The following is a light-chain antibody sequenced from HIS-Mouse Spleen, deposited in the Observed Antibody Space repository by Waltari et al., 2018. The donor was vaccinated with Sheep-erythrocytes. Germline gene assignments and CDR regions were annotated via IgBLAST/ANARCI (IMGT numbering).Light chain of an antibody. Sequence: QSALTQPASVSGSPGQSITISCTGTSSDVGGYNYVSWYQQHPGKPAKLMIYEVSNRPSGVSDRFSGSKSGNTASLTISGLQAEDEADYYCSSYTSSSTWVFGGGTKLTVL. CDR2: EVS. CDR1: SSDVGGYNY. V-gene: IGLV2-14*01. CDR3: SSYTSSSTWV. J-gene: IGLJ3*02.